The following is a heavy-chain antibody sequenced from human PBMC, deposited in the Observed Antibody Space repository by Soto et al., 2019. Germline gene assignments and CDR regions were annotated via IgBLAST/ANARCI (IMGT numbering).Heavy chain of an antibody. V-gene: IGHV4-39*01. CDR3: ARHDDHRRPPLGFHI. J-gene: IGHJ3*02. Sequence: QVQLQESGPRLVKPSETLTLKCTVSNGSVSSDKYLWGWIRQPPGKGLEWVASIRYGGATPGTTVYTPSLGGPRTISLNSSADQVSLRLTSVSATDSAVYYCARHDDHRRPPLGFHIWGQGTLVTVSS. D-gene: IGHD3-16*01. CDR1: NGSVSSDKYL. CDR2: IRYGGATPGTT.